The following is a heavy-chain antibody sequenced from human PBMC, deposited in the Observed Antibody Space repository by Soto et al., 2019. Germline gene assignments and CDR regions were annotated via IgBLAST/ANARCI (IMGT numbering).Heavy chain of an antibody. Sequence: GASVKVSFKASGYTFTSYYMHWLRQAPGQGLEWMGIINPSGGSTSYAQKFQGRVTMTRDTSTGTVYMELSSLRSDDTAVYYCARGNTLEWLFRHYYYYGMDVWGQGTTVT. CDR3: ARGNTLEWLFRHYYYYGMDV. V-gene: IGHV1-46*01. D-gene: IGHD3-3*01. CDR1: GYTFTSYY. CDR2: INPSGGST. J-gene: IGHJ6*02.